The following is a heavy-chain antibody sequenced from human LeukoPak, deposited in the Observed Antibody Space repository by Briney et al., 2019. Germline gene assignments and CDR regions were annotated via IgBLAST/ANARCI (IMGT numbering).Heavy chain of an antibody. V-gene: IGHV3-21*01. J-gene: IGHJ6*03. CDR1: GFTFSTYN. CDR2: ITSSSGYI. CDR3: ARDPYSGRYGDYYYYYMDV. D-gene: IGHD1-26*01. Sequence: GGSLRLSCAASGFTFSTYNMNGVRQAPGKGQGWVSSITSSSGYIYYADSVKGRSTISRDNAQNSLYLQMNSLRAEDTAVYYCARDPYSGRYGDYYYYYMDVWGKGTTITISS.